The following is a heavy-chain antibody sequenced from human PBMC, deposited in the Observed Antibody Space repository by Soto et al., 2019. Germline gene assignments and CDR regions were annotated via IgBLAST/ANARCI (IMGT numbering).Heavy chain of an antibody. J-gene: IGHJ5*02. D-gene: IGHD6-19*01. CDR2: ISTTGTT. V-gene: IGHV4-4*07. Sequence: SETLSLTCTVSGVSISSYFWTWTRQPAGKGLDWIGRISTTGTTNYNPSLKSRVTMSVDTSENHFSLNLSSVTAADTAVYYCAREAGPDRWFDPWGQGTLVTVS. CDR1: GVSISSYF. CDR3: AREAGPDRWFDP.